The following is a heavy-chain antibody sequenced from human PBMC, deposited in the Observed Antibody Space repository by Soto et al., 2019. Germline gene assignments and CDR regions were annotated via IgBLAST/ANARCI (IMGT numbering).Heavy chain of an antibody. V-gene: IGHV3-30*18. CDR3: AEDVILWTNYYYHVMDV. J-gene: IGHJ6*02. D-gene: IGHD2-8*01. CDR2: ISYDGSNK. Sequence: GGSLRLSCAASGFTFSNYGMHWVRQAPGKGLEWVAVISYDGSNKYYADSVKGRFTVSRDNSKNTLYLQMNSLRTEDTAVYYYAEDVILWTNYYYHVMDVWGQGTTVTGS. CDR1: GFTFSNYG.